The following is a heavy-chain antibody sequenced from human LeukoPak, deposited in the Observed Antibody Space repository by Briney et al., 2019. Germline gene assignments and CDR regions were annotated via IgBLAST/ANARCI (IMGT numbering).Heavy chain of an antibody. CDR2: INHSGST. Sequence: SETLSLTCAVYGGSFSGYYWSWIRQPPGKGLEWIGEINHSGSTNYNPSLKSRVTISVDTSKNQFSLKLSSVTAADTAVYYCARGLTGRLTYYYGSGRNWFDPWGQGTLVTVSS. J-gene: IGHJ5*02. V-gene: IGHV4-34*01. CDR1: GGSFSGYY. D-gene: IGHD3-10*01. CDR3: ARGLTGRLTYYYGSGRNWFDP.